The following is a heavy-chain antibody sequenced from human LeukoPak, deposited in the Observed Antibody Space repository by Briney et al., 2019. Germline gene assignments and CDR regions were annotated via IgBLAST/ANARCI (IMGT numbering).Heavy chain of an antibody. CDR2: IIPIFGTA. J-gene: IGHJ2*01. CDR3: ARDHSSWLRFGTLYWYFDL. D-gene: IGHD5-12*01. V-gene: IGHV1-69*05. Sequence: SVKVSCKASGGTFSSYAISWVRQAPGQGLEWMGRIIPIFGTANYAQKFQGRVTITTGESTSTAYMVLSSLRSEDTAVYYCARDHSSWLRFGTLYWYFDLWGRGTLVTVSS. CDR1: GGTFSSYA.